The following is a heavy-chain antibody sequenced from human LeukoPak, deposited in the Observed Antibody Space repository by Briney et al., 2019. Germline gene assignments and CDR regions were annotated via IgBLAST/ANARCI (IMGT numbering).Heavy chain of an antibody. J-gene: IGHJ2*01. D-gene: IGHD3-22*01. CDR1: GGSISSYY. CDR3: ARARRYYYDSSGYPVWYFDL. Sequence: SETLSLTCTVSGGSISSYYWSWIRQPPGKGLEWLGHISYSGETNYNPSLKSRVTISVDTSKNQFSLKLSSVTAADTAVYYCARARRYYYDSSGYPVWYFDLWGRGTLVTVSS. V-gene: IGHV4-59*01. CDR2: ISYSGET.